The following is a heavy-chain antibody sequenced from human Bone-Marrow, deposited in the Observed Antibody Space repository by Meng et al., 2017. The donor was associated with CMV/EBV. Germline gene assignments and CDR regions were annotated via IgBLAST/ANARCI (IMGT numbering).Heavy chain of an antibody. D-gene: IGHD2-2*03. Sequence: AEALSKASGYSLTGYYIHWVRQAPGQGLEWMGWINPNSGGTNYAQKFQGRVTMTRDTSISTAYMELSRLRSDDTAMYYCARYSGYCSSTSCYRYAFDIWGQGTMVTVSS. CDR1: GYSLTGYY. V-gene: IGHV1-2*02. CDR3: ARYSGYCSSTSCYRYAFDI. CDR2: INPNSGGT. J-gene: IGHJ3*02.